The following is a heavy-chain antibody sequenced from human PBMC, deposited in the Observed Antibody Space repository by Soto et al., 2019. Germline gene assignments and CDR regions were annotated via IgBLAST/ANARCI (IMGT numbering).Heavy chain of an antibody. CDR1: GYTFSRYG. Sequence: QVQLVQSGAEVKKPGASVRVSCKASGYTFSRYGISWVRQAPGQGLEWMGWISGFNGNTKESEKLQGRVTLTTDTAANTAYMELRGLRSDDTAVYYCARASAYSTPWSFDNWGQGTLVTVSS. J-gene: IGHJ4*02. CDR2: ISGFNGNT. CDR3: ARASAYSTPWSFDN. V-gene: IGHV1-18*01. D-gene: IGHD6-13*01.